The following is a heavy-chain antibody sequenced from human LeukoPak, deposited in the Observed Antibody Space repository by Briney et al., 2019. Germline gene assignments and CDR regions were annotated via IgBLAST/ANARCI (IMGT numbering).Heavy chain of an antibody. CDR3: ARHVYYYDSSGYYYYFDD. CDR2: IYYSGTT. Sequence: GSLRLSCAASGFTFRSDSMNWVRQPPGKGLEWIGSIYYSGTTSYNPSLRSRVTISVDTSKNQFSLRLSSVTAADTAVYYCARHVYYYDSSGYYYYFDDWGQGTLVTVSS. CDR1: GFTFRSDSMN. D-gene: IGHD3-22*01. J-gene: IGHJ4*02. V-gene: IGHV4-39*01.